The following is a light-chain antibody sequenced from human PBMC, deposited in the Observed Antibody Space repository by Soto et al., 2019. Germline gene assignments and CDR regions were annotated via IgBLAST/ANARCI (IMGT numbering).Light chain of an antibody. CDR3: QQYYSTPPT. J-gene: IGKJ2*01. V-gene: IGKV4-1*01. Sequence: DIVMTQSPDSLALSLGERATINCKSSQTVLLSSNNKNYLAWYQQKPGQPPKLLIYWASTRKSGVPDPFSGSGSGTDLTLTISSLQAEDVAVYYCQQYYSTPPTFGPGTTREIK. CDR1: QTVLLSSNNKNY. CDR2: WAS.